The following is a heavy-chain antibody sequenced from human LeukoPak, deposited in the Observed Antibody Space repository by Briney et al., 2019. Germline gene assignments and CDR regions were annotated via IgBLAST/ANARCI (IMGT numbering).Heavy chain of an antibody. CDR2: ISAHNGNT. CDR3: ARVRTNYYDSSGYGYWFDP. D-gene: IGHD3-22*01. CDR1: GYTFTSYG. Sequence: ASVKVSCKASGYTFTSYGISWVRQARGQGLEWMGWISAHNGNTNYAQKLQGRVTMTTDTSTSTAYMELRSLRSDDTAVYYCARVRTNYYDSSGYGYWFDPWGQGTLVTVSS. V-gene: IGHV1-18*01. J-gene: IGHJ5*02.